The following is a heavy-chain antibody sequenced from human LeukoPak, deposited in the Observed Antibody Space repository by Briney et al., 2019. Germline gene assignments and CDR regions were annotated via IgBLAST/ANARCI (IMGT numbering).Heavy chain of an antibody. J-gene: IGHJ4*02. V-gene: IGHV1-2*02. CDR1: VYIFTCYY. CDR3: AAPLGATEAFDY. CDR2: INPNSGGT. D-gene: IGHD1-26*01. Sequence: ASVKVSCKASVYIFTCYYMHWVRQAPGQGLEWMGWINPNSGGTNYAQKFQGRLTMTRDTSIRTAYMELSRLRSDDTAVYYCAAPLGATEAFDYWGQGTLVTVSS.